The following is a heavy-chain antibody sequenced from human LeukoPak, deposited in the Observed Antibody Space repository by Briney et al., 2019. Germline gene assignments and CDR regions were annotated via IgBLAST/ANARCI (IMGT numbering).Heavy chain of an antibody. V-gene: IGHV4-39*01. Sequence: SETLSLTCTVSGGSISSSSYYWGWIRQPPGKGLEWIGSIYYSGSTYYNPSLKSRVTVSVDTSKNQFSLKLSPVTAADTAVYYCARHSSGSNFDYWGQGTLVTVSS. CDR2: IYYSGST. CDR3: ARHSSGSNFDY. J-gene: IGHJ4*02. CDR1: GGSISSSSYY. D-gene: IGHD6-19*01.